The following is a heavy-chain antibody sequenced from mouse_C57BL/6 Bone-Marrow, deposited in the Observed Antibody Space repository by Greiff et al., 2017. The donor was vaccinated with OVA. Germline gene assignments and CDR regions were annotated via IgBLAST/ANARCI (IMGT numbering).Heavy chain of an antibody. CDR2: IWRGGST. D-gene: IGHD1-1*01. CDR3: AKMDYYGSSYYWYCDV. Sequence: QVQLQQSGPGLVQPSQSLSITCTVSGFSLTSYGVHWVRQSPGKGLEWLGVIWRGGSTDYNAAFMSRLSITKDNSKSQVFFKMNSLQADDTAIYYCAKMDYYGSSYYWYCDVWGTGTTVTVSS. CDR1: GFSLTSYG. J-gene: IGHJ1*03. V-gene: IGHV2-5*01.